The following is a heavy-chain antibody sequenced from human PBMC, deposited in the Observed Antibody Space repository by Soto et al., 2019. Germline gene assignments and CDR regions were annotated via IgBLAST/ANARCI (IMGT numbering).Heavy chain of an antibody. Sequence: GKGLEWVSAISGSGGSTYYADSVKGRFTISRDNSKNTLYLQMNSLRAEDTAVYYWARYSSSWYSYYFDYWGQGTLVTVSS. CDR2: ISGSGGST. V-gene: IGHV3-23*01. CDR3: ARYSSSWYSYYFDY. D-gene: IGHD6-13*01. J-gene: IGHJ4*02.